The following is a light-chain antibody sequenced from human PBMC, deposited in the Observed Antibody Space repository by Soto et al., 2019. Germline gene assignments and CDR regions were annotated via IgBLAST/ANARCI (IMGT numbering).Light chain of an antibody. CDR1: QSISSSY. V-gene: IGKV3-20*01. Sequence: EIVLTQSPGTLSLSPGERATLSCRASQSISSSYLAWYQQKPGQAPRPLIYGASSRATGIPDRFSGSGSGTDFTLTISRLEPEDFAVYYWQQYGGSPPCPVGQGTKLEIK. CDR3: QQYGGSPPCP. CDR2: GAS. J-gene: IGKJ2*02.